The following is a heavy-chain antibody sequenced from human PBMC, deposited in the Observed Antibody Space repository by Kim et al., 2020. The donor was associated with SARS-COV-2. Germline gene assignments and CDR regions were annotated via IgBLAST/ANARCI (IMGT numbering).Heavy chain of an antibody. CDR2: ISYDGSNK. CDR1: GFTFNTYG. D-gene: IGHD1-26*01. V-gene: IGHV3-30*18. Sequence: GRSLRLSCAASGFTFNTYGMHWVRQAPGKGLEWVAVISYDGSNKYYADSVKGRFTISRDNSKNTLYLQMNSLRIEDTAVYYCAKSFSGSYFGYDYWAREPWSPSPQ. J-gene: IGHJ4*02. CDR3: AKSFSGSYFGYDY.